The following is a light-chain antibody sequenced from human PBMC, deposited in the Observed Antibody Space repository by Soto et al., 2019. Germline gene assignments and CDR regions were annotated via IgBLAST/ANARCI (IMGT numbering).Light chain of an antibody. CDR2: DAS. Sequence: DIQMTQSPSSLSASVGDIVTITCQASQDISNYLNWYQQKPGKAPKLLIYDASNLETGVPSRFSGSGSGTDCTFTISSLQPEDISTCYCQLYAILHLTFGGGTNVEI. CDR3: QLYAILHLT. V-gene: IGKV1-33*01. CDR1: QDISNY. J-gene: IGKJ4*01.